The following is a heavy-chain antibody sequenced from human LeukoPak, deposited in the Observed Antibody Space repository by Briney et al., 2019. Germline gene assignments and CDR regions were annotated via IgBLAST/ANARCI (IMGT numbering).Heavy chain of an antibody. J-gene: IGHJ6*03. CDR1: GSRFTSSW. V-gene: IGHV5-51*01. CDR2: IYPGDSDT. Sequence: GESLKISCKGSGSRFTSSWSGGVGQLHGKGLEWMGIIYPGDSDTRYSPSFQGQVTISADKSISTAYLQWSSLKASDTAMYYCARQSYQLLNCYMDVWGKGTTVTVSS. CDR3: ARQSYQLLNCYMDV. D-gene: IGHD2-2*01.